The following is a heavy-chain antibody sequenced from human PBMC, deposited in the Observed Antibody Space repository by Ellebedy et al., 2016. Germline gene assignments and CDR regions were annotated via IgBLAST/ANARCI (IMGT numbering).Heavy chain of an antibody. V-gene: IGHV1-69*13. CDR3: ARAFVYCSSTSCHPRLNWFDP. CDR1: GGTFSSYA. J-gene: IGHJ5*02. Sequence: SVKVSXXASGGTFSSYAISWVRQAPGQGLEWMGGIIPIFGTANYAQKFQGRVTITADESTSTAYMELSSLRSEDTAVYYCARAFVYCSSTSCHPRLNWFDPWGQGTLVTVSS. CDR2: IIPIFGTA. D-gene: IGHD2-2*01.